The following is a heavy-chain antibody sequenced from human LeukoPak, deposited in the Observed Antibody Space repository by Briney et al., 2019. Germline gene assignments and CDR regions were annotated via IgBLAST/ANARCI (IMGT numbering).Heavy chain of an antibody. V-gene: IGHV3-48*04. CDR1: GFTFSSQG. Sequence: GGSLRLSCAGSGFTFSSQGMIWVRQTPGKGLEWLSYISPGGTTINSADSVKDRFITSRDNGKSSLFLQTNSLRAEDTAVYYCARVRGPTVRTVYFDYWGQGTLVTVSS. J-gene: IGHJ4*02. CDR2: ISPGGTTI. D-gene: IGHD2-8*01. CDR3: ARVRGPTVRTVYFDY.